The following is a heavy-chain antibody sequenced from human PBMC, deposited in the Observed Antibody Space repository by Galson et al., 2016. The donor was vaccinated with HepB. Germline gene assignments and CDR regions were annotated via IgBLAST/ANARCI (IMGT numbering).Heavy chain of an antibody. CDR1: GFTFSNYW. D-gene: IGHD3-10*01. J-gene: IGHJ4*02. V-gene: IGHV3-7*03. CDR2: IKQDGNEK. Sequence: SLRLSCAASGFTFSNYWTSWVRQAPGKGLEWVANIKQDGNEKYYVDSVKGRFTISRGNAKNSMYLQMNSLRAEDTAVYYCARKGGIYSPWGYWGQGTLVTVSS. CDR3: ARKGGIYSPWGY.